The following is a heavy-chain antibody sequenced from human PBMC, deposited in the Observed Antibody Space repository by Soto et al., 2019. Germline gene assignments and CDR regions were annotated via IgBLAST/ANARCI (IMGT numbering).Heavy chain of an antibody. CDR1: GFTFSSYA. D-gene: IGHD3-22*01. Sequence: GGSLRLSCAASGFTFSSYAMHWVRQAPGKGLEWVAVISYDGSKTDGGTTDYAAPVKGRFTISRDDSKNTLYLHMNSLKTDDTAVYYCTTRYYDSSGTYFDYWGQGTLVTVSS. CDR2: ISYDGSKTDGGTT. V-gene: IGHV3-15*04. CDR3: TTRYYDSSGTYFDY. J-gene: IGHJ4*02.